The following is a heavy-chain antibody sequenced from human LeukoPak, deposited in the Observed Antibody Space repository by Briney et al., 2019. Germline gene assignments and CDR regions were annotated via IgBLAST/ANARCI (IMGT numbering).Heavy chain of an antibody. J-gene: IGHJ4*02. Sequence: GGSLRLSRAASASGFAFSSYSMNWVRQAPGKGLEWVSSISSSSSYIYYADSLKGRFTISRDNAKNSLYLQMNSLRAEDTAVYHCARDLTGSRTFDYWGQGTLVTVSS. CDR2: ISSSSSYI. CDR1: GFAFSSYS. CDR3: ARDLTGSRTFDY. D-gene: IGHD1-26*01. V-gene: IGHV3-21*01.